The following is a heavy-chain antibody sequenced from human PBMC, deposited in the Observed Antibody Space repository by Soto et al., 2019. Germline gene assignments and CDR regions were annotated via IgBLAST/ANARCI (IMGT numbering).Heavy chain of an antibody. Sequence: GGSLRLSFAASGFTFGNYRLSWVRQAPGKGLEWVANIKQDGSEIYYVDSVMGRFTISRDNSKNSLYLQMNSLRAEDTAVYYCAKDGKDPLHIAAAGNWFDPWGQGTLVTVSS. CDR2: IKQDGSEI. D-gene: IGHD6-13*01. CDR1: GFTFGNYR. J-gene: IGHJ5*02. V-gene: IGHV3-7*03. CDR3: AKDGKDPLHIAAAGNWFDP.